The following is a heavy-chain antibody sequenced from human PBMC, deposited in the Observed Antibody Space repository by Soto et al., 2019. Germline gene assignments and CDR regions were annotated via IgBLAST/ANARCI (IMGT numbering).Heavy chain of an antibody. CDR2: INPNSGGT. CDR1: GYTFTGYY. Sequence: ASVKVSCKASGYTFTGYYMHWVRQAPGQGHEWMGWINPNSGGTNYAQKFQGWVTMTRDTSISTAYMELSRLRSDDTAVYYCARERPMETGFRYFFWGPRYYYGMVVWGQGTTVTVPS. V-gene: IGHV1-2*04. J-gene: IGHJ6*02. CDR3: ARERPMETGFRYFFWGPRYYYGMVV. D-gene: IGHD3-9*01.